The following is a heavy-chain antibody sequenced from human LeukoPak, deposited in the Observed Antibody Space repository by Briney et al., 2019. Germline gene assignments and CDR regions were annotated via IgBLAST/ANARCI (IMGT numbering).Heavy chain of an antibody. D-gene: IGHD5-12*01. CDR3: VRDDGHSGYDDY. CDR1: GYTFTSRY. J-gene: IGHJ4*02. CDR2: INPSGGRT. Sequence: GASVNVSCKASGYTFTSRYIHWVRQAPGQGLEYMGVINPSGGRTIYAPRFQGRVTMTGDTSTNTVYMQLSTLRSEDTAVYYCVRDDGHSGYDDYWGQGTLVTVSS. V-gene: IGHV1-46*01.